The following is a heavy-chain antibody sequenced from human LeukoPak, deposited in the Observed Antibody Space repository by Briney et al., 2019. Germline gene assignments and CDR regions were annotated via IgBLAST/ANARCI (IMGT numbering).Heavy chain of an antibody. D-gene: IGHD3-22*01. CDR3: ARARRVNPYYYDSSGCYCLFDY. V-gene: IGHV4-34*01. Sequence: SETLSLTCAVYGGSFSGYYWSWIRQPPGKGLEWIGEINHSGSTNYNPSLKNRVTISVDTSKNQFSLKLSSVTAADTAVYYCARARRVNPYYYDSSGCYCLFDYWGQGTLVTVSS. CDR2: INHSGST. CDR1: GGSFSGYY. J-gene: IGHJ4*02.